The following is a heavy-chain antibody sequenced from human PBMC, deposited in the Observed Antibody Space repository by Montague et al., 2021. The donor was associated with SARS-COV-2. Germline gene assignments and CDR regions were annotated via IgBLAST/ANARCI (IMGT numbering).Heavy chain of an antibody. CDR3: ARQERRWLQLTPGAFDI. J-gene: IGHJ3*02. Sequence: SETLSLTCAVYGGSFSPYYWAWIRQSPGKGLEWIGNIDHSGNTNYNPSLKSRVTISVDTSKNQFSLKLSSVTAADTAVYYCARQERRWLQLTPGAFDIWGQGTMVTVSS. CDR1: GGSFSPYY. CDR2: IDHSGNT. V-gene: IGHV4-34*01. D-gene: IGHD5-24*01.